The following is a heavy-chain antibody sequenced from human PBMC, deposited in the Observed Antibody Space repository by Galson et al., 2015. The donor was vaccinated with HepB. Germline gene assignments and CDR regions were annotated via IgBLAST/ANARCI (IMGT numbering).Heavy chain of an antibody. CDR3: ARVGWLQPLFDY. J-gene: IGHJ4*02. CDR2: INPYNGNK. V-gene: IGHV1-18*01. D-gene: IGHD5-24*01. CDR1: GYTFTSYG. Sequence: SVKVSCKASGYTFTSYGISWVRQAPGQGLEWMGWINPYNGNKNYAQKLQGRVTMTTDTSTSTVYMELRSLRSDDTAVYYCARVGWLQPLFDYWGQGTLVTVSS.